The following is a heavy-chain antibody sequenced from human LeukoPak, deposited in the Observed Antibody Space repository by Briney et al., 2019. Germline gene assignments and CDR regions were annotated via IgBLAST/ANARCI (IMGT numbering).Heavy chain of an antibody. D-gene: IGHD3-3*01. CDR1: GDSVSSNGAS. V-gene: IGHV6-1*01. Sequence: SQTLSLTCAISGDSVSSNGASWNWIRQSPSRGLEWLGRTYYRTQQWHSDYAPSVKGRITLNPDTSKNQFSLQLNSMTPEDTAVYYCGRETDFGVVTNWGQGTLVTVSS. J-gene: IGHJ4*02. CDR2: TYYRTQQWHS. CDR3: GRETDFGVVTN.